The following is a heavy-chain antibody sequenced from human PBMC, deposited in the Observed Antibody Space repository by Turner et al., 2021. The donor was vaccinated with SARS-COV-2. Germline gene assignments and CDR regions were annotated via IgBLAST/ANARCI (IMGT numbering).Heavy chain of an antibody. J-gene: IGHJ3*02. CDR1: GYSFSSYW. V-gene: IGHV5-51*03. Sequence: EVQLAQSGAEVKKPGESLQISCKGSGYSFSSYWIGWVRQMPGKGLEWMGIIYPGDSDIRYSPSFQGQVTISADKSISTAYLQWSSLKASDTAMYYCARPLYSSSWSDLSMSAFDIWGQGTMVTVSS. D-gene: IGHD6-13*01. CDR3: ARPLYSSSWSDLSMSAFDI. CDR2: IYPGDSDI.